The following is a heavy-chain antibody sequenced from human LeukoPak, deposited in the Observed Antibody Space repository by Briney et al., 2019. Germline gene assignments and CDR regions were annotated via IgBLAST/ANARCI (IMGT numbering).Heavy chain of an antibody. CDR3: ATYYDSSGYFDY. D-gene: IGHD3-22*01. CDR1: GYSISSGYY. J-gene: IGHJ4*02. V-gene: IGHV4-38-2*02. Sequence: SETLSLTCTVPGYSISSGYYWGWIRQPPGKGLEWIGSIYHSGSTYYNPSLKSRVTISVDTSKNQFSLKLSSVTAADTAEYYYATYYDSSGYFDYWGQGTLVTVSS. CDR2: IYHSGST.